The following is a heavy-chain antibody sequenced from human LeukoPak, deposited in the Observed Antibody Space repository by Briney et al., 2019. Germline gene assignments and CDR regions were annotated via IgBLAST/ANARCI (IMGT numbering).Heavy chain of an antibody. J-gene: IGHJ4*02. V-gene: IGHV3-23*01. CDR1: GFTFSSYA. CDR2: ISGSGGST. CDR3: AKAILDSRQSANY. D-gene: IGHD3-3*01. Sequence: PGGSLRLSCAASGFTFSSYAMSWVCQAPGKGLEWVSAISGSGGSTYYADSVKGRFTISRDNSKNTLYLQMNSLRAEDTAVYYCAKAILDSRQSANYWGQGTLVTVSS.